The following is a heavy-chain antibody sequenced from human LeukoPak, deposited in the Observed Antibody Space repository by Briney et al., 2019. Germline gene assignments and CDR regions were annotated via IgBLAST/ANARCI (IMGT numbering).Heavy chain of an antibody. CDR2: INPNSGGT. Sequence: ASVKVSCKASGYTFTGYYMHWVRQAPGQGLEWMGWINPNSGGTNYAQKFQGRVTMTRDTSISTAYMELSRLRSDDTAVYYCARDSGDGYGMDVWGQGTTVTVPS. J-gene: IGHJ6*02. V-gene: IGHV1-2*02. CDR3: ARDSGDGYGMDV. CDR1: GYTFTGYY. D-gene: IGHD5-24*01.